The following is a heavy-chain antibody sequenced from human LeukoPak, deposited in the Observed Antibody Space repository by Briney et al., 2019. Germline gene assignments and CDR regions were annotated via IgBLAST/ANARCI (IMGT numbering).Heavy chain of an antibody. CDR3: ARAGPLRYFDWLSTY. J-gene: IGHJ4*02. V-gene: IGHV1-2*02. D-gene: IGHD3-9*01. CDR1: GYTFTGYY. Sequence: ASVKVSCKASGYTFTGYYMHWVRQAPGQGLEWMGWINPNSGGTNYAQKFQGRVTMTRDTSISTAYMELSRLRSDDTAVYYRARAGPLRYFDWLSTYWGQGTLVTVSS. CDR2: INPNSGGT.